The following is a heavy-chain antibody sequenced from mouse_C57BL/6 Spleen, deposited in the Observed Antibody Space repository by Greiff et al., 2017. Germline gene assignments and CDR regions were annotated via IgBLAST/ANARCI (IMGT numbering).Heavy chain of an antibody. CDR2: FYPGSGSI. CDR3: ARHEDGTGWDRWYFEV. V-gene: IGHV1-62-2*01. Sequence: VQLVESGAELVKPGASVKLSCKASGYTFTEYTIHWVKQRSGQGLEWIGWFYPGSGSIKYNEKFKDKATLTADKSSSTVYMELSRLTSEDSAVYFCARHEDGTGWDRWYFEVWGTGTTVTVAS. D-gene: IGHD4-1*01. J-gene: IGHJ1*03. CDR1: GYTFTEYT.